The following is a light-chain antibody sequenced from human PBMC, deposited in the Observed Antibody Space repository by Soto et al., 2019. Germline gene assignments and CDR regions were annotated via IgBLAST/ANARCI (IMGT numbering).Light chain of an antibody. V-gene: IGKV3-15*01. J-gene: IGKJ1*01. CDR1: QSVSSN. CDR3: QQYNNWPPA. Sequence: EIVLTQSPGTLSPSPGERATLSCRASQSVSSNLAWYQQKPGQAPRLLIYGASTRATGIPARFSGSGSGTEFTLTISSLQSEDFAVYYCQQYNNWPPAFGQGTKV. CDR2: GAS.